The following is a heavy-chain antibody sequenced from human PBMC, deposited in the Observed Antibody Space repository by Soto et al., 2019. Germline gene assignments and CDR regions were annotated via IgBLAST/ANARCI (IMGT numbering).Heavy chain of an antibody. CDR3: ASSLNYYDSSGSSYFDY. J-gene: IGHJ4*02. D-gene: IGHD3-22*01. CDR2: IDPSYSYT. V-gene: IGHV5-10-1*01. Sequence: GESLKISCKGSGYSFTSYWISWVRQMPGKGLEWMGRIDPSYSYTNYSPSFQGHVTISADKSISTAYLQWSSLKASDTAMYYCASSLNYYDSSGSSYFDYWGQGTLVTVSS. CDR1: GYSFTSYW.